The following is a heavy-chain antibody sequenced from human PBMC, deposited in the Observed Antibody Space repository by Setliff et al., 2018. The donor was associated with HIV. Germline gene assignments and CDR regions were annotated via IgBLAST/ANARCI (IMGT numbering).Heavy chain of an antibody. J-gene: IGHJ4*02. CDR1: GGSFSTYY. CDR3: AGGRADAWEVLDS. V-gene: IGHV4-34*01. D-gene: IGHD1-26*01. CDR2: FRLSGGT. Sequence: SETLSLTCAVYGGSFSTYYWSWIRQSPGKGLEWIGEFRLSGGTNYNYNPSLETRVTISVDTSKNQFSLKLNSVTAADTAFYYCAGGRADAWEVLDSWGQGTLVTVSS.